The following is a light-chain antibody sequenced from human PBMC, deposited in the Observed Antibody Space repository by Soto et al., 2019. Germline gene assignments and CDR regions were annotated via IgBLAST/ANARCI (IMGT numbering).Light chain of an antibody. CDR1: SNDVGAYNY. CDR3: CSYTSDNTYV. V-gene: IGLV2-14*03. J-gene: IGLJ1*01. Sequence: QSALTQPASVSGSPGQWITISCSGTSNDVGAYNYVSWYQQHPGKAPRVVIYDVSNRPSGVSNRFSGSKSGNTATLTISGLQAEDEADYYCCSYTSDNTYVFATGTQLTVL. CDR2: DVS.